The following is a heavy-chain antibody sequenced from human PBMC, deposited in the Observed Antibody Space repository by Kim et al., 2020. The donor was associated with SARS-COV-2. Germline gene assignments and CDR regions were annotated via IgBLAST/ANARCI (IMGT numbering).Heavy chain of an antibody. V-gene: IGHV1-69*13. CDR3: ASRGYCSSTSCHNRYFRDYYYYGMDV. D-gene: IGHD2-2*02. CDR2: IIPIFGTA. J-gene: IGHJ6*02. Sequence: SVKVSCKASGGTFSSYAISWVRQAPGQGLEWMGGIIPIFGTANYAQKFQGRVTITADESTSTAYMELSSLRSEDTAVYYCASRGYCSSTSCHNRYFRDYYYYGMDVWGQGTTVTVSS. CDR1: GGTFSSYA.